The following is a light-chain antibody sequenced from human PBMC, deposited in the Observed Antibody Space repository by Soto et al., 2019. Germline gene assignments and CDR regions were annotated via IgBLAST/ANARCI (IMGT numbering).Light chain of an antibody. CDR2: ESS. CDR3: QQYGSSPPT. CDR1: QGISTL. Sequence: IQLTQSPSSLSASVGDRVTITCRASQGISTLLAWYQQKPGKAPKVLIYESSLLQSGVPSRFSGSGSGTEFTLTISSLQPDDFATYYCQQYGSSPPTFGQGTKVDIK. V-gene: IGKV1-9*01. J-gene: IGKJ1*01.